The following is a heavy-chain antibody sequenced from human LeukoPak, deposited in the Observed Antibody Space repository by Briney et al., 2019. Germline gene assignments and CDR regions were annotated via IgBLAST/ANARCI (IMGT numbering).Heavy chain of an antibody. V-gene: IGHV4-4*02. J-gene: IGHJ6*02. D-gene: IGHD3-10*01. CDR2: IYHSGST. CDR1: GGSISSSNW. Sequence: SGTLSLTCAVSGGSISSSNWWSWVRQPPGKGLEWIGKIYHSGSTNYNPSLKSRVTMSVDKSKNQFSLKLTSVTAADTAVYYCAQAFGSGSSYYYGMDVWGQGTTVTVSS. CDR3: AQAFGSGSSYYYGMDV.